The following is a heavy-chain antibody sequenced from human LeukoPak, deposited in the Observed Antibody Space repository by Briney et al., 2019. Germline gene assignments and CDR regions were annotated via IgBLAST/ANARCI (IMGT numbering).Heavy chain of an antibody. V-gene: IGHV1-46*01. CDR2: INPSGGST. J-gene: IGHJ6*02. D-gene: IGHD3-22*01. CDR3: ARGYDYYDSSGYYSYYYYYYGMDV. CDR1: GYTFTSYY. Sequence: APVKVSCKASGYTFTSYYMHWVRQAPGQGLEWMGIINPSGGSTSYAQKFQGRVTMTRDTSTSTVYMELSSLRSEDTAVYYCARGYDYYDSSGYYSYYYYYYGMDVWGQGTTVTVSS.